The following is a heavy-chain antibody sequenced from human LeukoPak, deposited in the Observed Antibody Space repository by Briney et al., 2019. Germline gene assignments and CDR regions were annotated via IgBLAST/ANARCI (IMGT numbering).Heavy chain of an antibody. CDR1: VFTFSDFW. D-gene: IGHD3-22*01. CDR3: ARARSGYYYDY. V-gene: IGHV3-7*04. J-gene: IGHJ4*02. CDR2: IKKDGSGK. Sequence: GGSLRLSCAASVFTFSDFWMGWVRQAPGKGLEWVANIKKDGSGKYYLDSMKGRFTISKDNAKNSLYLQINTLRADDTAVYYCARARSGYYYDYWGQGTLVTVSS.